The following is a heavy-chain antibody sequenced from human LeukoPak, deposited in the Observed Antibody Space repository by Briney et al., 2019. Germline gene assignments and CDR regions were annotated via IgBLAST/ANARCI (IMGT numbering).Heavy chain of an antibody. V-gene: IGHV3-21*01. CDR1: GFTFSTYS. J-gene: IGHJ4*02. CDR3: ARQAVAGEDY. Sequence: GGSLRLSCSASGFTFSTYSMNWVRQAPGKGLEWVSSISSSSSYIYYADSVKGRFTISRDNAKNSLYLQMNSLRAEDTAVYYCARQAVAGEDYWGQGTLVTVSS. CDR2: ISSSSSYI. D-gene: IGHD6-19*01.